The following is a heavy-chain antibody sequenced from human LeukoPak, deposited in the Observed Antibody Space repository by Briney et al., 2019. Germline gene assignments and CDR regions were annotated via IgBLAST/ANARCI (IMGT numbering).Heavy chain of an antibody. Sequence: PSETLSLTCTVSGYSISSGYYWGWIRQPPGKGLEWIGSIYHSGSTYYNPSLKSRVTISVDTSKNQFSLKLSSVTAADTAVYYCARMSSGDYFDYWGQGTLVTVSS. CDR1: GYSISSGYY. CDR3: ARMSSGDYFDY. CDR2: IYHSGST. V-gene: IGHV4-38-2*02. D-gene: IGHD1-26*01. J-gene: IGHJ4*02.